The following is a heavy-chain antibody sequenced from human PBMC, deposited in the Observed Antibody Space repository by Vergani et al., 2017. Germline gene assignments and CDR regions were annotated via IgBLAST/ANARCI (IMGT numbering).Heavy chain of an antibody. V-gene: IGHV2-26*01. Sequence: QVTLKESGPVLVKPTETLTLTCTVSGFSLSNARMGVSWIRQLPGKALEWLAHIFSNDEKSYSTSLKSRLTISKDTSKSQVVLTMTNMDPVDTATYYCARIYYDSSGYYSHYPYYFDDWGQGTLVTVSS. J-gene: IGHJ4*02. CDR1: GFSLSNARMG. D-gene: IGHD3-22*01. CDR3: ARIYYDSSGYYSHYPYYFDD. CDR2: IFSNDEK.